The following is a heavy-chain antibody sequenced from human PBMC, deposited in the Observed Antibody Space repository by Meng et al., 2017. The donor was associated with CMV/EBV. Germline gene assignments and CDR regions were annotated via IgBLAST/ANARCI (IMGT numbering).Heavy chain of an antibody. V-gene: IGHV1-2*02. Sequence: QGRGVQSGPGGQNAGATVQVFSKAAGHTFTRYYMHWVRQAPGQGLEWMGWINPNSGGTNYAQKFQGRVTMTRDTSISTAYMELSRLRSDDTAVYYCARGPLGEYSNYDAPWGQGTLVTVSS. CDR2: INPNSGGT. CDR1: GHTFTRYY. D-gene: IGHD4-11*01. CDR3: ARGPLGEYSNYDAP. J-gene: IGHJ5*02.